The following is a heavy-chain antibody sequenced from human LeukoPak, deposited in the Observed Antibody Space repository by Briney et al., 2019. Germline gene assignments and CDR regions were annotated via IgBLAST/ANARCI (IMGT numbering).Heavy chain of an antibody. CDR3: ARVDLRAASFDY. V-gene: IGHV4-4*07. J-gene: IGHJ4*02. D-gene: IGHD2-15*01. CDR2: IYTSGRT. CDR1: GGSISSYY. Sequence: SETLSLTCTVSGGSISSYYWSWIRQPAGKGLEGIGRIYTSGRTGYNPPRKSQGTMSVDTCKNQFSLELSSGTAADTAVYYCARVDLRAASFDYWGQGTLVTVSS.